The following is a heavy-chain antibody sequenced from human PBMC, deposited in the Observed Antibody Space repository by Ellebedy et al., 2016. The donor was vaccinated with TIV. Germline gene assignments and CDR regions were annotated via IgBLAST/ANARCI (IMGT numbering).Heavy chain of an antibody. CDR1: EDTFSNYE. CDR2: MNPKSGNT. J-gene: IGHJ4*02. CDR3: ETQGATGFDY. D-gene: IGHD1-26*01. Sequence: AASVQVSCKASEDTFSNYEINWVRQAFGQGLEWMGWMNPKSGNTGYAQEFQGRLTMTRNTSISTAYMELSSLKSEDTALYYCETQGATGFDYWGQGSLVTVSS. V-gene: IGHV1-8*01.